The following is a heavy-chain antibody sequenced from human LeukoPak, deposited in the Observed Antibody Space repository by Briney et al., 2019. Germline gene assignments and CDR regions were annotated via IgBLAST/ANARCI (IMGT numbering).Heavy chain of an antibody. CDR3: TKSRGESRGASNY. V-gene: IGHV3-23*01. CDR1: GVTFSSYA. D-gene: IGHD1-26*01. J-gene: IGHJ4*02. CDR2: ISGSGDTT. Sequence: GGSLRLSCAASGVTFSSYAMNWVRQAPGKGLEWVSFISGSGDTTYYADSVKGRFTISRDSSKNTLYLQMNSLRAEDTAVYYCTKSRGESRGASNYWGQGTLVTVSS.